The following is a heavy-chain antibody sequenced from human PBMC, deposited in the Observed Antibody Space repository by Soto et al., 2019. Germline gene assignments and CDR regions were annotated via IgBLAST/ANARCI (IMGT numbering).Heavy chain of an antibody. V-gene: IGHV4-39*01. J-gene: IGHJ4*02. CDR2: IYYSGST. CDR3: ARRGGRYSSSWYYFDY. CDR1: GGSIISSSYY. D-gene: IGHD6-13*01. Sequence: SETLSLTCTVSGGSIISSSYYWVWIRQPPGKGLEWIGSIYYSGSTYYNPSLKSRVTISVDTSKNQFSLKLSSVTAADTAVYYCARRGGRYSSSWYYFDYWGQGTLVTVSS.